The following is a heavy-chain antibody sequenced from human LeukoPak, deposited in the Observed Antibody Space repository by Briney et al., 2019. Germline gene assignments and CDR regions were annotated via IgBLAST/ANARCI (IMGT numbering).Heavy chain of an antibody. CDR3: ARVRGSGHYYLPFDS. CDR2: VHHSGNT. D-gene: IGHD3-22*01. J-gene: IGHJ4*02. Sequence: PSETLSLTCSVSGFSVSSGNYWGWIRQPPGRGLEWIGNVHHSGNTYYNMFLRSRVTLSLDTPRNQFSLSLTSVTAADTAVYFCARVRGSGHYYLPFDSWGRGALVTVSS. CDR1: GFSVSSGNY. V-gene: IGHV4-38-2*02.